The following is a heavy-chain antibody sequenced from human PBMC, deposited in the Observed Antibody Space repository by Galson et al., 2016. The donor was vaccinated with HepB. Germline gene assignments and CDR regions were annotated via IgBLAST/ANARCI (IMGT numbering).Heavy chain of an antibody. CDR3: AKDHGSYSGFDY. Sequence: SLRLSCAASGFTFGTYTMHWIRQAPGEGLQWVSLITGDRANAYYADSVKGRFTISRDNGKNSLYLQMNSLRTEDTALYYCAKDHGSYSGFDYWGQGTLVTVSS. CDR2: ITGDRANA. V-gene: IGHV3-43*01. J-gene: IGHJ4*02. D-gene: IGHD2-15*01. CDR1: GFTFGTYT.